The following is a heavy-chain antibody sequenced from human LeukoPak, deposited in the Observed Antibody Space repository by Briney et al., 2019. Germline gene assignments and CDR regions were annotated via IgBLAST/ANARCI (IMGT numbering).Heavy chain of an antibody. D-gene: IGHD3-22*01. CDR3: ARASPYYDSSGYPTGAARFDY. V-gene: IGHV4-59*01. Sequence: SETLSVTCTGSGGSISSYYWSWIRQPPGRGLEWVGYIYYSGSTNYNPSLKSRVTISVDTSKNQFSLELTSVTAADTAVYYCARASPYYDSSGYPTGAARFDYWGQGTLVTVSS. CDR1: GGSISSYY. CDR2: IYYSGST. J-gene: IGHJ4*02.